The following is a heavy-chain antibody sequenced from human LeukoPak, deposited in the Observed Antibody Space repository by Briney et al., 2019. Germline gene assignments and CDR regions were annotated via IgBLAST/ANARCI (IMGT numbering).Heavy chain of an antibody. D-gene: IGHD6-13*01. CDR2: INHSGST. V-gene: IGHV4-34*01. J-gene: IGHJ4*02. CDR1: GGSFSGYY. Sequence: SETLSLTCAVYGGSFSGYYWSWNRQPPGKGLEWIGEINHSGSTNYNPSLKSRVTISVDTSKNQFSLKLSSVTAADTAVYYCARSLRVSSSDYWGQGTLVTVSS. CDR3: ARSLRVSSSDY.